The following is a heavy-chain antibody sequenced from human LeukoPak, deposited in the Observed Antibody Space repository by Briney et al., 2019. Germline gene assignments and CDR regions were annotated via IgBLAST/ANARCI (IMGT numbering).Heavy chain of an antibody. CDR2: ISGSGGST. J-gene: IGHJ4*02. D-gene: IGHD2-15*01. CDR3: AKGQSRYCSGGSCYSSDY. CDR1: GFTFSSYA. V-gene: IGHV3-23*01. Sequence: GGSLRLSCAASGFTFSSYAMSWVCQAPGKGLEWVSAISGSGGSTYYADSVKGRFTISRDNSKNTLYLQMNSLRAEDTAVYYCAKGQSRYCSGGSCYSSDYWGQGTLVTVSS.